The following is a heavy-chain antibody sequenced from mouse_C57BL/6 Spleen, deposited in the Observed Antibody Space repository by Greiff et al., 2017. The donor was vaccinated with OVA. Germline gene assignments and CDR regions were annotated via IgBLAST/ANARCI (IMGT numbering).Heavy chain of an antibody. D-gene: IGHD3-2*02. J-gene: IGHJ4*01. CDR2: IDPSDSYT. V-gene: IGHV1-50*01. CDR3: ARKTAQATCYAMDY. Sequence: QVQLQQPGAELVKPGASVKLSCKASGYTFTSYWMQWVKQRPGQGLEWIGEIDPSDSYTNYNQKFKGKATLTVDTSSSTAYMQLSSLTSEDSAVYYCARKTAQATCYAMDYWGQGTSVTVAS. CDR1: GYTFTSYW.